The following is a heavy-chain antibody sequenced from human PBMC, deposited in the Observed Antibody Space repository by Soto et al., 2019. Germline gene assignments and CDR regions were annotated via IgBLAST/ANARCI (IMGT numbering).Heavy chain of an antibody. CDR1: GGSISSSSYY. V-gene: IGHV4-39*01. Sequence: QLQLQESGPGLVKPSETLSLTCTVSGGSISSSSYYWGWIRQPPGKGLEWIGSSYYSGSTYYNPSLQSRVTSAVDTSTTQFSLKLGSVTAADTAVYYCAGRRDYWGQGTLVTVSS. CDR2: SYYSGST. CDR3: AGRRDY. J-gene: IGHJ4*02.